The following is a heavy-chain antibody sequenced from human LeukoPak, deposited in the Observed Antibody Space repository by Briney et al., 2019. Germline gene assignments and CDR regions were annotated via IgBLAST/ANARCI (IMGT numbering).Heavy chain of an antibody. CDR3: ARDPLFGDGTIPGDY. J-gene: IGHJ4*02. V-gene: IGHV7-4-1*02. Sequence: GASVKVSCKASGYTFTNYAMNWVRQAPGQGLEWMGWINTNTGNPTYAQGFTGRFVFSLDTSVSTAYVQISSLKAEDTAVYYCARDPLFGDGTIPGDYWGQGTLVTVSS. CDR1: GYTFTNYA. D-gene: IGHD5-24*01. CDR2: INTNTGNP.